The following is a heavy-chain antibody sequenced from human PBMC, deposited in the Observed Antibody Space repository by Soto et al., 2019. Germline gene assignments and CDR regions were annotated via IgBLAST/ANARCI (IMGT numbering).Heavy chain of an antibody. D-gene: IGHD3-22*01. CDR1: GGSISSYY. J-gene: IGHJ4*02. Sequence: SETLSLTCTVSGGSISSYYWSWIRQPPGKGLEYIGYLSYIGSTNYNPSLKSRLTISIDTSKNQFSLKLSSVTAADTAVYYCARLSSGYPYFFDYWGQGILVTVSS. CDR2: LSYIGST. V-gene: IGHV4-59*08. CDR3: ARLSSGYPYFFDY.